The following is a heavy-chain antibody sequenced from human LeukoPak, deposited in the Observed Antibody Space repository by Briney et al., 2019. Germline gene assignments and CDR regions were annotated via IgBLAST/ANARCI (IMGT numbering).Heavy chain of an antibody. CDR1: GVSISDYY. Sequence: SETLSLTCTVSGVSISDYYGSWVRQPPGKGLEWIGYIYYTGSTDYNPSLKSRVTMSLDTSKNQFSLNLRSVTATDTALYYCARSTYYDTLTGYNYWYFDLWGRGTLVTVSS. J-gene: IGHJ2*01. V-gene: IGHV4-59*01. CDR2: IYYTGST. CDR3: ARSTYYDTLTGYNYWYFDL. D-gene: IGHD3-9*01.